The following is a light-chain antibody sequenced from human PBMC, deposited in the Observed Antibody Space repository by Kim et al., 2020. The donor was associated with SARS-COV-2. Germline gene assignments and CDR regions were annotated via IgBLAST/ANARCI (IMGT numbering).Light chain of an antibody. J-gene: IGLJ3*02. CDR1: KLGNKY. Sequence: SRSQGQTASITCAGDKLGNKYACWYQQKPGQSPVVVIYQDTKRPSGIPERFSGSNSGNTATLTISGTQAMDEADYYCQAWDSSTGVFGGGTQLTVL. CDR2: QDT. V-gene: IGLV3-1*01. CDR3: QAWDSSTGV.